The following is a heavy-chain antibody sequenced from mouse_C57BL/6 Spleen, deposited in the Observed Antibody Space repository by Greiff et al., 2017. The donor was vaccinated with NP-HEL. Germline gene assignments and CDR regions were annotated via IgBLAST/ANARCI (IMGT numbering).Heavy chain of an antibody. J-gene: IGHJ3*01. CDR1: GYSFTDYN. D-gene: IGHD2-4*01. Sequence: VQLQQSGPELVKPGASVKISCKASGYSFTDYNMNWVKQSNGKSLEWIGVINPNYGTTSYNQKFKGKATLTVDQSSSKAYMHINSLTSEDSAVYYCARRGDYDDDGFAYWGQGSLVTVSA. CDR3: ARRGDYDDDGFAY. CDR2: INPNYGTT. V-gene: IGHV1-39*01.